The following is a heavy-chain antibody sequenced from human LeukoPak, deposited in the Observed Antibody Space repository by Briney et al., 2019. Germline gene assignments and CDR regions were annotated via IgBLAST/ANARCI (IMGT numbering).Heavy chain of an antibody. D-gene: IGHD4-11*01. CDR2: ISSDGNTI. J-gene: IGHJ5*02. V-gene: IGHV3-48*03. CDR3: ARYSSPVGNCFDP. Sequence: GGSLRLSCAASGFTFSSYEMNWVRQAPGKGLQWVSYISSDGNTIYYADSVKGRFTISRDNAKNSLYLQMNSLRAEDTAVYYCARYSSPVGNCFDPWGQGTLVTVSS. CDR1: GFTFSSYE.